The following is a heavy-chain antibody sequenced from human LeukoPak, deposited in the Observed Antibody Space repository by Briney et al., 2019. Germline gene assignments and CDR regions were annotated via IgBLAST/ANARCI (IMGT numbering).Heavy chain of an antibody. Sequence: SETLSLTCTVSGGSISSYYWSWIRQPPGKGLEWIGYIYYSGSTNYNPSLKSRVTISVDTSKNQFSLKLSSVTAADTAVYYCAREGLWSYGYDMDVWGQGTTVTVSS. J-gene: IGHJ6*02. V-gene: IGHV4-59*01. CDR1: GGSISSYY. CDR3: AREGLWSYGYDMDV. CDR2: IYYSGST. D-gene: IGHD3-10*01.